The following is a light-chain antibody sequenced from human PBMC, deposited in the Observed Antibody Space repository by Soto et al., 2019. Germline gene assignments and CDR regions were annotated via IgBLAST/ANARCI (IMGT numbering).Light chain of an antibody. CDR1: SSDVGSYNL. CDR3: CSYAGSSTFYV. V-gene: IGLV2-23*01. Sequence: QSTLTQRACVSGSPGQSVTISCTGTSSDVGSYNLVSWYQQHPGKAPKLMIYEGSKRPSGVSNRFSGSKSGNTASLTISGLQAEDEADYYCCSYAGSSTFYVFGTGTKVTVL. CDR2: EGS. J-gene: IGLJ1*01.